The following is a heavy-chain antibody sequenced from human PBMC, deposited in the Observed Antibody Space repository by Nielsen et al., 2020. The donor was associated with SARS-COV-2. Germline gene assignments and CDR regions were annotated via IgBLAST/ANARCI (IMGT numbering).Heavy chain of an antibody. CDR2: IDPSDSYT. Sequence: GGSLRLSCKGSGYSFTSYWISWVRQMPGEGLEWMGRIDPSDSYTNYSPSFQGHVTISADKSISTAYLQWSSLKASDTAMYYCARHLDDYSNYFDYWGQGTLVTVSS. D-gene: IGHD4-11*01. J-gene: IGHJ4*02. CDR1: GYSFTSYW. V-gene: IGHV5-10-1*01. CDR3: ARHLDDYSNYFDY.